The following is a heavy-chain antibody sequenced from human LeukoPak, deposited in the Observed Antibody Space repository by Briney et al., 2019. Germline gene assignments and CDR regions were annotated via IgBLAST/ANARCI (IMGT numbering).Heavy chain of an antibody. Sequence: GGSLRLSCAASGFTVSSNYMSWVRQAPGKGLEWVSVIYSGGSTYYADSVKGRFTISRDNSKNTLHLQMNSLGAEDTAVYSCAKDSTASGSYYGMDVWGQGTTVTVSS. J-gene: IGHJ6*02. CDR2: IYSGGST. V-gene: IGHV3-66*01. D-gene: IGHD3-3*01. CDR3: AKDSTASGSYYGMDV. CDR1: GFTVSSNY.